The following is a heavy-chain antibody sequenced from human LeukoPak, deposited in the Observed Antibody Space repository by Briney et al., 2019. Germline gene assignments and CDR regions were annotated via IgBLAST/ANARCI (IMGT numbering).Heavy chain of an antibody. CDR2: INHSGSS. CDR3: ARGKSSPHAFDI. V-gene: IGHV4-34*01. J-gene: IGHJ3*02. CDR1: GGSLSGYY. Sequence: SETLSLTCAVYGGSLSGYYWSWIRQSPGKGLEWIGKINHSGSSNYNPSLKSRVTTSVDTSKNQFSLKLTSVTAADTAVYYCARGKSSPHAFDIWGQGTMVTVSS.